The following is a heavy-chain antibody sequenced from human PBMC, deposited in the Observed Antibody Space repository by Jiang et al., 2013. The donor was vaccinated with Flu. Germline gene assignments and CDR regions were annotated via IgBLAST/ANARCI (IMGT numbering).Heavy chain of an antibody. J-gene: IGHJ6*02. CDR2: ISYDGSNK. D-gene: IGHD4-23*01. Sequence: GLEWVAVISYDGSNKYYADSVKGRFTISRDNSKNTLYLQMNSLRAEDTAVYYCARDKLPIYYYYGMDVWGQGTTVTVSS. CDR3: ARDKLPIYYYYGMDV. V-gene: IGHV3-30-3*01.